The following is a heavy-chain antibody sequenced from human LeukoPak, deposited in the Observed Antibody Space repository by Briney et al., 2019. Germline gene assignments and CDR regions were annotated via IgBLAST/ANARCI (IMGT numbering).Heavy chain of an antibody. J-gene: IGHJ3*02. V-gene: IGHV4-4*07. CDR3: ARETVPAAGENDAFDI. D-gene: IGHD7-27*01. Sequence: PSETLSLTCTVSGGSISSYYWSWIRQPAGKGLEWIGRIYTSGSTNYNPSLKSRVTISVDTSKNQFSLKLSSVTAADTAVYYCARETVPAAGENDAFDIWGQGTMVTVSS. CDR1: GGSISSYY. CDR2: IYTSGST.